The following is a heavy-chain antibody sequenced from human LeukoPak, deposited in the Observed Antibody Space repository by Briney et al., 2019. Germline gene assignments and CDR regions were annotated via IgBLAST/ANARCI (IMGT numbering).Heavy chain of an antibody. J-gene: IGHJ4*02. V-gene: IGHV4-59*08. D-gene: IGHD2-2*01. Sequence: SETLSLTCAVSPLSVTNYYWSWIRQPPGKGLEWIGYIYYTGNTNYNPSLKSRVTLSLDTSKNQFSLRLNSVTATDTAVYYCARHASYFCSSPYADWGQGTLVTVSS. CDR2: IYYTGNT. CDR3: ARHASYFCSSPYAD. CDR1: PLSVTNYY.